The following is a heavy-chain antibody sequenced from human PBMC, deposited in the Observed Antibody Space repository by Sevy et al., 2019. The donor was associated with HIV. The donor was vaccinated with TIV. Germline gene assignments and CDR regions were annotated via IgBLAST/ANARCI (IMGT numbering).Heavy chain of an antibody. D-gene: IGHD2-2*01. Sequence: ASVKVSCKASGGTFSNYALSWARQAPGQGLEWMGGIIPIFGTTNFEQTFQGRVTITADEFTSTAYMELGSLRSADTAVYYCARTPILVIPGATDLYFDNWGQGTLVTVSS. CDR2: IIPIFGTT. CDR1: GGTFSNYA. CDR3: ARTPILVIPGATDLYFDN. J-gene: IGHJ4*02. V-gene: IGHV1-69*13.